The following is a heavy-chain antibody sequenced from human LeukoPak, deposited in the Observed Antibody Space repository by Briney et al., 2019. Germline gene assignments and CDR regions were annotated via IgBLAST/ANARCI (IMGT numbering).Heavy chain of an antibody. D-gene: IGHD1-26*01. Sequence: PGGSLRLSCAASGFTFSSYEMNWVRQAPGKRVEWVSYISSSGSTIYYADSVKGRFTISRDNAKNSLYLQMNSLRAEDTAVYYCAREGGSQTEGLDYWGQGTLVTVSS. J-gene: IGHJ4*02. CDR1: GFTFSSYE. CDR2: ISSSGSTI. CDR3: AREGGSQTEGLDY. V-gene: IGHV3-48*03.